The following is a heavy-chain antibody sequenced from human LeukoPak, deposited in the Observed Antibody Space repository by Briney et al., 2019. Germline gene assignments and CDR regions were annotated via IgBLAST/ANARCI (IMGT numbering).Heavy chain of an antibody. CDR1: GFTFSNYW. D-gene: IGHD3-10*01. Sequence: GGSLRLSCEGSGFTFSNYWMGWVRQAPGKGLEWVAHINPDGSDTTYVDSVKGRFIISRDNAKKSLLLQMNSLRVEETSVYYCVRWGVEAGMDCWGQGSLVTVSS. CDR2: INPDGSDT. J-gene: IGHJ4*02. CDR3: VRWGVEAGMDC. V-gene: IGHV3-7*01.